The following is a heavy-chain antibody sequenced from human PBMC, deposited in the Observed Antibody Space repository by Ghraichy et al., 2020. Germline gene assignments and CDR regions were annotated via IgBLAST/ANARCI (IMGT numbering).Heavy chain of an antibody. Sequence: SGPTLVKPTQTLTLTCTFSGFLFSFSGEGVAWIRQPPGKPLEWLALIYWDDEKRYNPPQEGGLTITKDTSKRQVVLTMTSVGPEDTGTYFCAHARVELATGRYFFDYWGQGTLVTVSS. V-gene: IGHV2-5*02. CDR2: IYWDDEK. D-gene: IGHD3-10*01. CDR1: GFLFSFSGEG. J-gene: IGHJ4*02. CDR3: AHARVELATGRYFFDY.